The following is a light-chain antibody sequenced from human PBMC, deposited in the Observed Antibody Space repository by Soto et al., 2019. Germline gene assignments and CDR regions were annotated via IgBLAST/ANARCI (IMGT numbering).Light chain of an antibody. J-gene: IGKJ1*01. CDR3: QQYNNWPLT. CDR2: GAS. Sequence: EILMTQSPPTLSVSPGERATLSCRASQSVSIYLAWYQQKLGQAPRVLIYGASTRATGIPARFSGSGSGTEFTLTISSLQSEDFAVYYCQQYNNWPLTFGQGTQVEIK. CDR1: QSVSIY. V-gene: IGKV3-15*01.